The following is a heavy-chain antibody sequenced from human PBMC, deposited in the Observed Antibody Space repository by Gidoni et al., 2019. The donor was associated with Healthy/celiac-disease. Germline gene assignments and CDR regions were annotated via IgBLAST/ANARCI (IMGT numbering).Heavy chain of an antibody. J-gene: IGHJ2*01. CDR2: ISGYNGNT. V-gene: IGHV1-18*04. D-gene: IGHD3-10*01. CDR3: ARDFSHYYGSGSVYWYFDL. CDR1: GYTFTSHG. Sequence: QVQLVQSGAEVKKPGASVKVSCKASGYTFTSHGISWVRQAPGQGLEWMGWISGYNGNTNYAQKLQGRLTMTTDTSTNTAYMELRSLRSDDTALYYCARDFSHYYGSGSVYWYFDLWGRGTLVTVSS.